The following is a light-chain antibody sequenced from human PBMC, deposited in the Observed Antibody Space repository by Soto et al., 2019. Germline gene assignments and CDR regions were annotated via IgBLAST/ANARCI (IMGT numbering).Light chain of an antibody. Sequence: QSALTQPPSASGTPGQRVTISCSGSSSNIGLNTVTWYQHLPRAAPKLLIYTNDQRPSGVPDRFSASKSGTAASLAISGLQSEDEADYYCVAWDDSLNGYVFGTGTKLTVL. J-gene: IGLJ1*01. CDR2: TND. CDR1: SSNIGLNT. V-gene: IGLV1-44*01. CDR3: VAWDDSLNGYV.